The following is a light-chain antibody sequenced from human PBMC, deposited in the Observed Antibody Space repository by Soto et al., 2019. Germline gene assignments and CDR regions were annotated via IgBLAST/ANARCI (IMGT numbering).Light chain of an antibody. CDR1: QYINSY. CDR3: QKTYSTPPT. Sequence: DIQMTQSPSSLSASVGDRVTITCRSSQYINSYLNWYQQKPGKAPRLLIYITSRLQSGVPSRFSGSESGTDFTLTIRSLQPEDFATYYFQKTYSTPPTFGQGTKLEIK. J-gene: IGKJ2*01. CDR2: ITS. V-gene: IGKV1-39*01.